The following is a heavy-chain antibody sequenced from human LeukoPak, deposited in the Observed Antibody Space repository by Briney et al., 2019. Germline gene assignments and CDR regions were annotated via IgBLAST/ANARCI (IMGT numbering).Heavy chain of an antibody. J-gene: IGHJ3*02. D-gene: IGHD4/OR15-4a*01. CDR1: GFSLSNYW. CDR3: ARDDSGPQAFDI. CDR2: IKGDGSGI. V-gene: IGHV3-74*01. Sequence: GGSLRLSCAVSGFSLSNYWIHWVRQAPGKGLVWVSHIKGDGSGIKYADSVRGRFTISTDSASNTVYLQMNSLRVEDTAVYYCARDDSGPQAFDIWGQGTMVTVSS.